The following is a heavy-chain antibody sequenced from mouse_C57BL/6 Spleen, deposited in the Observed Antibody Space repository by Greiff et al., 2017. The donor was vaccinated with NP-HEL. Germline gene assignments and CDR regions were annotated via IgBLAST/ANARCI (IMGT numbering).Heavy chain of an antibody. Sequence: QVQLQQSGAELVRPGSSVKLSCKASGYTFTSYWMHWVKQRPIQGLEWIGNIDPSDSETHYNQKFKDKATLTVDKSSSTAYMQLSSLTSEDSAVYYCARWYYGSSLPFFDYWGQGTTLTVSS. V-gene: IGHV1-52*01. CDR2: IDPSDSET. CDR3: ARWYYGSSLPFFDY. CDR1: GYTFTSYW. J-gene: IGHJ2*01. D-gene: IGHD1-1*01.